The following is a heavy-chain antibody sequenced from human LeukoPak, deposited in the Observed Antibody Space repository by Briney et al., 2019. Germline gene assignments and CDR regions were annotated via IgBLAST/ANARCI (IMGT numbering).Heavy chain of an antibody. CDR2: INAGNGNT. D-gene: IGHD6-19*01. CDR1: GYTFTSYA. Sequence: GASVKVSCKASGYTFTSYAMHWVRQAPGQRLEWIGWINAGNGNTKYSQKVQGRVTITRDTSARTAYMELRSLRSGDTAVYYCARDSSSGWFEYYYYGMDVWGHGTTVTVSS. V-gene: IGHV1-3*01. J-gene: IGHJ6*02. CDR3: ARDSSSGWFEYYYYGMDV.